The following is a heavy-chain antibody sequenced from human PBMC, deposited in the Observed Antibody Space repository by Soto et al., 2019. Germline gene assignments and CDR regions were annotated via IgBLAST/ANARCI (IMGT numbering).Heavy chain of an antibody. CDR3: ARDSGAAAPYGMDV. D-gene: IGHD6-25*01. CDR2: ISYDGSNK. Sequence: GGSLRLSCAASGFTFSSYAMHWVRQAPGKGLEWVAVISYDGSNKYYADSVKGRFTISRDNSKNTLYLQMNSLRAEDTAVYYCARDSGAAAPYGMDVWGQGTTVTVSS. CDR1: GFTFSSYA. J-gene: IGHJ6*02. V-gene: IGHV3-30-3*01.